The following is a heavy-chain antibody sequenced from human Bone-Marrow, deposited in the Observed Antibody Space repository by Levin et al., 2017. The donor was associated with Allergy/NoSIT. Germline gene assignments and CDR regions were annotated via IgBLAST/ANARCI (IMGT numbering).Heavy chain of an antibody. D-gene: IGHD3-3*01. J-gene: IGHJ4*02. CDR3: ARGGGNDFWSGYYVYFDD. CDR2: IYGADNT. V-gene: IGHV3-53*01. CDR1: GFIVTRSY. Sequence: PGGSLRLSCTGSGFIVTRSYMTWVRQAPGKGLEWVAVIYGADNTHYAESVKGRFSISRDTSNNTLYLQMNSLKAEDTAIYYCARGGGNDFWSGYYVYFDDWGQGTLVTVSS.